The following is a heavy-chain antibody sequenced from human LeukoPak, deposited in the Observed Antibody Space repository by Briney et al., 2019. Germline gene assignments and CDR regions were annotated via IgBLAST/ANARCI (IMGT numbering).Heavy chain of an antibody. J-gene: IGHJ5*02. CDR1: GFTFDDYA. V-gene: IGHV3-9*01. CDR3: ARDGGYCSSTSCYSWFDP. Sequence: GGSLRLSCAASGFTFDDYAMHWVRQAPGKGLEWVSGISWNSGSIGYADSVKGRFTISRDNAKNSLYLQMNSLRAEDTAVYYCARDGGYCSSTSCYSWFDPWGQGTLVTVSS. D-gene: IGHD2-2*01. CDR2: ISWNSGSI.